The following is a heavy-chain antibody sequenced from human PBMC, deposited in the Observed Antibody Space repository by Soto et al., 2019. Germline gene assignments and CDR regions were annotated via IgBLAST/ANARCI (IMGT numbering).Heavy chain of an antibody. J-gene: IGHJ4*02. Sequence: QVQLVESGGGVVQPGRSLRLSCAASGFTFSSYGMHWVRQAPGKGLEWVAVISYDGSNKYYADSVKGRFTISRDNSKNTLYRQRNSLRAEDTAVYYCAKRAPDYYGDGLYYWGQGTLVTVSS. CDR3: AKRAPDYYGDGLYY. V-gene: IGHV3-30*18. CDR2: ISYDGSNK. D-gene: IGHD4-17*01. CDR1: GFTFSSYG.